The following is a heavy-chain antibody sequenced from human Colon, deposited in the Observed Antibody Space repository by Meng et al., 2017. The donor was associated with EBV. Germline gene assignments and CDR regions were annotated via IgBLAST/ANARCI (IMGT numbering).Heavy chain of an antibody. CDR2: IYYSGST. CDR1: GGSVSSGGYY. Sequence: QVQLQRSGPRLLHPSQTPSLTCTVSGGSVSSGGYYWTWIRQHPGKGLEWFGHIYYSGSTFYNPSLKRRVIISIDTSKNQFSLNLRSVTAADTAVYYCARVSSGWDYFDYWGQGTLVTVSS. V-gene: IGHV4-31*03. J-gene: IGHJ4*02. CDR3: ARVSSGWDYFDY. D-gene: IGHD6-19*01.